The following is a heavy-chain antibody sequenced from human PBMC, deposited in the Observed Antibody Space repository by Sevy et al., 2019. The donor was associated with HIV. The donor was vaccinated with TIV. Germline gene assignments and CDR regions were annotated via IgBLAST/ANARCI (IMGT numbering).Heavy chain of an antibody. CDR3: VKDPGGCSGGSCYQTTGFLDY. V-gene: IGHV3-64D*06. CDR1: GFTFSSYA. J-gene: IGHJ4*02. CDR2: ISSNGGNT. D-gene: IGHD2-15*01. Sequence: GGSLRLSCSASGFTFSSYAMHWVRQAPGKGLEYVSAISSNGGNTYYADSVKGRFNISRDNSKNTLYLQMTSLRAKDTAVDYWVKDPGGCSGGSCYQTTGFLDYWGQGTLVTVSS.